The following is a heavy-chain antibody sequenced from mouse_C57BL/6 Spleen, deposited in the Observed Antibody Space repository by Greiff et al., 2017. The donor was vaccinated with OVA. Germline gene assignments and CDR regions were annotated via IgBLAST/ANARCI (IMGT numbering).Heavy chain of an antibody. V-gene: IGHV5-4*01. CDR1: GFTFSSYA. CDR2: ISDGGSYT. Sequence: EVQLVESGGGLVKPGGSLKLSCAASGFTFSSYAMSWVRQTPEKRLEWVATISDGGSYTYYPDNVKGRFTISRDNAKNNLYLQMSHLKSEDTAMYYCAREFNWDVGGYFDYWGQGTTLTVSS. D-gene: IGHD4-1*02. CDR3: AREFNWDVGGYFDY. J-gene: IGHJ2*01.